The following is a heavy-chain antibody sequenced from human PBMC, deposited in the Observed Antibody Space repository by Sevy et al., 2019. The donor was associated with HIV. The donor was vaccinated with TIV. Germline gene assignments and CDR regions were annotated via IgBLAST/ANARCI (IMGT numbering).Heavy chain of an antibody. D-gene: IGHD2-15*01. Sequence: GGSLRLSCTASGITLNTYAMKWVRQAPGKGLEWVSGISDSGSYTYYADSVKGRFTISRDNTKNTVPLQMNSLRAEDTAVYYCAKDRYCSGGNCPLDYWGRGTLVTVSS. V-gene: IGHV3-23*01. J-gene: IGHJ4*01. CDR1: GITLNTYA. CDR2: ISDSGSYT. CDR3: AKDRYCSGGNCPLDY.